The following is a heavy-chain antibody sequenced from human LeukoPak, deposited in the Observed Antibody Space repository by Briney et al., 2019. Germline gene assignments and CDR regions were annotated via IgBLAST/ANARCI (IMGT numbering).Heavy chain of an antibody. V-gene: IGHV3-23*01. Sequence: PGGSLRLSCAASGFTVSSNYMSWVRQAPGKGLEWVSAISGSGGSTYYADSVKGRFTISRDNSKSTLYLQMNSLRAEDTAVYYCAKGREIVVVTAIPLDYWGQGTLVTVSS. CDR1: GFTVSSNY. CDR3: AKGREIVVVTAIPLDY. D-gene: IGHD2-21*02. CDR2: ISGSGGST. J-gene: IGHJ4*02.